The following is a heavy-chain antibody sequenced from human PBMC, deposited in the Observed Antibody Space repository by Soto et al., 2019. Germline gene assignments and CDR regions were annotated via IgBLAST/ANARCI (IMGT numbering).Heavy chain of an antibody. Sequence: GASVKVSCKASGYTFTSYDINWVRQATGQGLEWMGWMNPNSGNTGYAQKFQGRVTMTRNTSISTAYMELSSLRSEDTAVYYCARGPLRYFDWSDIPTEYFQHWGQGTLVTVSS. J-gene: IGHJ1*01. CDR1: GYTFTSYD. CDR3: ARGPLRYFDWSDIPTEYFQH. CDR2: MNPNSGNT. V-gene: IGHV1-8*01. D-gene: IGHD3-9*01.